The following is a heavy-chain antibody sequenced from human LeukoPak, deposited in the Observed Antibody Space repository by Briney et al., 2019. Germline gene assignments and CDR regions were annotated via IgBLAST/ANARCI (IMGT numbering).Heavy chain of an antibody. CDR2: IYYSGST. V-gene: IGHV4-59*01. CDR3: ASQYCSGGSCKDY. J-gene: IGHJ4*02. Sequence: SETLSLTCTVSGGSISSYYWSWIRQPPGKGLEWIGYIYYSGSTNYNPSLKSRVTISVDTSKNQLSLKLSSVTAADTAVYYCASQYCSGGSCKDYWGQGTLVTVSS. D-gene: IGHD2-15*01. CDR1: GGSISSYY.